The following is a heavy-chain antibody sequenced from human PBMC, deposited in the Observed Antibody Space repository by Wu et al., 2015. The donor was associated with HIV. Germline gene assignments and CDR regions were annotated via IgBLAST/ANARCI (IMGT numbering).Heavy chain of an antibody. CDR3: VRHSNAWYPRDAFDV. CDR1: GGSFSRSG. V-gene: IGHV1-69*11. Sequence: QVQLVQSGAEVKKPGSSVKVSCKASGGSFSRSGISWVRQAPGKGFEWMGRIIPNHGGANYAEKFEGRVTITADEATNTAYMDLSRLRSEDTAVYYCVRHSNAWYPRDAFDVWGQGTTVTVSS. J-gene: IGHJ3*01. D-gene: IGHD6-13*01. CDR2: IIPNHGGA.